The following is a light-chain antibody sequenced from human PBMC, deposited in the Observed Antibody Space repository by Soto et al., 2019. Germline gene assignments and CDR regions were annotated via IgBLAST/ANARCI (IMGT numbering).Light chain of an antibody. CDR1: RGHSSYA. Sequence: QSVLTQSPSASASLGASVKLTCTLSRGHSSYAIAWHQQQPEKGPRYLMKLNSDGSHSKGDGIPDRFSGSSSGAERYLTISSLQSEDEADYYCQTWGTGISVVFGGGTKLTVL. J-gene: IGLJ2*01. V-gene: IGLV4-69*01. CDR2: LNSDGSH. CDR3: QTWGTGISVV.